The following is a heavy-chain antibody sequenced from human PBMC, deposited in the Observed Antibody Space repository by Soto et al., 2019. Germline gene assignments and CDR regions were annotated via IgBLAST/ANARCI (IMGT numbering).Heavy chain of an antibody. CDR1: GFTFSSYA. Sequence: PGGSLRLSCAASGFTFSSYAMSWVRQAPGKGLEWVSAISGSGGSTYYADSVKGRFTISRDNSKNTLYLQMNSLRAEDTAVYYCANAKTLWFGELLTSDYWGQGTLVTVSS. D-gene: IGHD3-10*01. CDR2: ISGSGGST. J-gene: IGHJ4*02. CDR3: ANAKTLWFGELLTSDY. V-gene: IGHV3-23*01.